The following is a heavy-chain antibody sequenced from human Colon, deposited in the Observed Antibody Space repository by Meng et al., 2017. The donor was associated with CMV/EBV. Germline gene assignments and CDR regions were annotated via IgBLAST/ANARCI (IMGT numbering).Heavy chain of an antibody. D-gene: IGHD6-13*01. CDR3: AGITAATVTRYGMEV. CDR1: GMTSSDAW. CDR2: ITSKIDGGTT. Sequence: GGFLRLSCTASGMTSSDAWMSWARQAPGKGLEWIGRITSKIDGGTTDYAAPVKGRFSLSRDDSKNTLYLQMNSLKTEDTAVHYCAGITAATVTRYGMEVWGLGTTVTVSS. J-gene: IGHJ6*02. V-gene: IGHV3-15*01.